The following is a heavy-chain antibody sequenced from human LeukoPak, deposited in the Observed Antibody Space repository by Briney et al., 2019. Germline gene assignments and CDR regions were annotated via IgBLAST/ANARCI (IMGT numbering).Heavy chain of an antibody. CDR3: ARHRYYYDSSGYYYQP. CDR1: DGSISSYY. V-gene: IGHV4-59*01. D-gene: IGHD3-22*01. J-gene: IGHJ5*02. CDR2: IYYSGST. Sequence: SETLSLTCTVSDGSISSYYWSWIRQPAGKGLEWIGYIYYSGSTNYNPSLKSRVTISVDTSKNQFSLRLSSVTAADTAVYYCARHRYYYDSSGYYYQPWGQGTLVTVSS.